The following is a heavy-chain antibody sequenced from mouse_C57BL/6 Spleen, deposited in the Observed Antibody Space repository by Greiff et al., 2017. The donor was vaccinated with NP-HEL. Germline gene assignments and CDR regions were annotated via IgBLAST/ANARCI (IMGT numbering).Heavy chain of an antibody. J-gene: IGHJ3*01. CDR3: APNWDGFAY. V-gene: IGHV5-6*01. D-gene: IGHD4-1*01. CDR2: ISSGGSYT. Sequence: EVKLVESGGDLVKPGGSLKLSCAASGFTFSSYGMSWVRQTPDKRLEWVATISSGGSYTYYPDSVKGRFTISRDNAKNTLYLQMSSLKSEDTAMYYCAPNWDGFAYWGQGTLVTVSA. CDR1: GFTFSSYG.